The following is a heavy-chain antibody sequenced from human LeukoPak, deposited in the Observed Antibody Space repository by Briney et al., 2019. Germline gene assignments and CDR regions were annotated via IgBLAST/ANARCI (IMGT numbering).Heavy chain of an antibody. J-gene: IGHJ4*02. Sequence: GGSLRLPCAASGFTFSTYVMNWFRQAPGKGLEWVSTISVGAEYIFYADSVKGRFTISRDDPNNALYLQMHSLRAEDTALYYCASGPPFLRYFEYWGQGTLVTVSS. D-gene: IGHD3-3*01. CDR2: ISVGAEYI. CDR3: ASGPPFLRYFEY. CDR1: GFTFSTYV. V-gene: IGHV3-23*01.